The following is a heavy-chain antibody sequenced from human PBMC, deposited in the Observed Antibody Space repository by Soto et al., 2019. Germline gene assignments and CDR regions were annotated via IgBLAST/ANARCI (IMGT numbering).Heavy chain of an antibody. CDR2: IWYDGSNK. D-gene: IGHD6-13*01. CDR3: ARDLVYSSSWYRPYYYYGMDV. J-gene: IGHJ6*02. Sequence: PGGSLRLSCAASGFTFSSYGMHWVRQAPGKGLEWVVVIWYDGSNKYYADSVKGRFTISRDNSKNTLYLQMSSLRAEDTAVYYCARDLVYSSSWYRPYYYYGMDVWGQGTTVTVSS. CDR1: GFTFSSYG. V-gene: IGHV3-33*01.